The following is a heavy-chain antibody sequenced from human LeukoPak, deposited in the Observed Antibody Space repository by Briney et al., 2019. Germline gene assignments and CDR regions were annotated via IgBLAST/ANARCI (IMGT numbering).Heavy chain of an antibody. V-gene: IGHV3-11*04. J-gene: IGHJ4*02. CDR3: ARARRYCSSTSCYYFDY. Sequence: KAGGSLRLSCAASGFTFSDYYMSWIRQAPGKGLEWVSYISSSGSTIYYADSVKGRFTISRDNAKNSLYLQMNSLRAEDTAVYYCARARRYCSSTSCYYFDYWGQGTLVTVSS. CDR2: ISSSGSTI. D-gene: IGHD2-2*01. CDR1: GFTFSDYY.